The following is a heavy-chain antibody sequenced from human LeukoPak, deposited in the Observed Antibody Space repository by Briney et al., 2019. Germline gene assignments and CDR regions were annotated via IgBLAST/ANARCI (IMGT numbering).Heavy chain of an antibody. Sequence: PGGSLRLSCAASGFTFSSYAMSWVRQAPGKGLEWVSVISGSGGYTYYADSVKGRFTISRDNSKNTLYLQMNSLRAEDTAVYYCARALYEAFDIWGQGTVVTVSS. D-gene: IGHD3-16*02. J-gene: IGHJ3*02. CDR3: ARALYEAFDI. CDR2: ISGSGGYT. V-gene: IGHV3-23*01. CDR1: GFTFSSYA.